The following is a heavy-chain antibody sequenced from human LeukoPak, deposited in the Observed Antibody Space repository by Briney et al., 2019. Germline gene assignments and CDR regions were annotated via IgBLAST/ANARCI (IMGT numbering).Heavy chain of an antibody. CDR1: GFTFSSYS. D-gene: IGHD3-10*01. CDR2: ISSSSSYI. V-gene: IGHV3-21*01. CDR3: ARVGPEGWDYGSGSHKGPIAY. J-gene: IGHJ4*02. Sequence: GGSLRLSCAASGFTFSSYSMNWVRQAPGKGLEWVSSISSSSSYIYYADSVKGRFTISRDNAKNSLYLQMNSLRAEDTAVYYCARVGPEGWDYGSGSHKGPIAYWGQGTLVTVSS.